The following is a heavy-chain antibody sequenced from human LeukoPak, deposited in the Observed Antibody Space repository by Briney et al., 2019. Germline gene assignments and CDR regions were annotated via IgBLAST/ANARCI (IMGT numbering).Heavy chain of an antibody. CDR3: ARGDGSGSGRWFDP. V-gene: IGHV4-30-2*01. Sequence: PSETLSLTCTVSGASISSGTYSWSWIRQPPGEGLEWIGYIYHTGSTYYNPSLKSRVTISVDRSKNQFSLNLNSVTAADTALYYCARGDGSGSGRWFDPWGQGTLITVSP. CDR1: GASISSGTYS. J-gene: IGHJ5*02. D-gene: IGHD3-10*01. CDR2: IYHTGST.